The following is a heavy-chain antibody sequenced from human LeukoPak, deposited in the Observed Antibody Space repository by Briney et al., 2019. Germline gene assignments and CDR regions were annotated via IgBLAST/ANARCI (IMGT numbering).Heavy chain of an antibody. CDR3: ASGESHYYDDSGFYPYFDS. V-gene: IGHV5-51*07. D-gene: IGHD3-22*01. CDR2: IYPGDSDT. Sequence: ESLKISCKASSYSCTSYWIVWVHQMPGKGLEWIGTIYPGDSDTRYSPSFQGQVTLSADKSIRTAYLQLDSLKASDTAMYYCASGESHYYDDSGFYPYFDSWGQGTPVTVSS. J-gene: IGHJ4*02. CDR1: SYSCTSYW.